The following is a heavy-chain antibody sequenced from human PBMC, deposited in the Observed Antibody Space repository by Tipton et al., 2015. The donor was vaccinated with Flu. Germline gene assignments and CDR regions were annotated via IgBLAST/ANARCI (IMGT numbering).Heavy chain of an antibody. CDR2: IYYSGST. D-gene: IGHD6-19*01. CDR1: GGSISSSSYY. CDR3: ARGPKQWLEYDAFDI. V-gene: IGHV4-39*07. Sequence: TLSLTCTVSGGSISSSSYYWGWIRQPPGKGLEWIGSIYYSGSTYYNPSLKSRVTISVDTSKNQFSLKLSSVTAADTAAYYCARGPKQWLEYDAFDIWGQGTMVTVSS. J-gene: IGHJ3*02.